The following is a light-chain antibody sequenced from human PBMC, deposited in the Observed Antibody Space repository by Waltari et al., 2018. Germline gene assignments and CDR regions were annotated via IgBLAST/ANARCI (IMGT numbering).Light chain of an antibody. CDR1: ALPKQY. V-gene: IGLV3-25*03. CDR3: LSADICGTQGV. CDR2: KDT. J-gene: IGLJ2*01. Sequence: SYELTQPPSVSVSPGETAKIACPGDALPKQYAYWYRQTPGQAPEVVIYKDTVRHTGIPERSSGSSSGTTVTLTISGVQAEDDADYYCLSADICGTQGVFGGGTKLTVL.